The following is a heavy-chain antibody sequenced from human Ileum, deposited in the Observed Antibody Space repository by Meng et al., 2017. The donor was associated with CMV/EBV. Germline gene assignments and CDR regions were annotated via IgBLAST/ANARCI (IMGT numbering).Heavy chain of an antibody. V-gene: IGHV2-5*02. CDR3: AHTYCGGGSCYGFNY. J-gene: IGHJ4*02. CDR1: GCTLSTSGVG. CDR2: IYWDDDK. Sequence: SGCTLSTSGVGVGWIRQPPGKALEWLALIYWDDDKRYSPSLNSRLTITKDTSKNQVVLKMTSMDPVDTATYYCAHTYCGGGSCYGFNYWGQGTLVTVSS. D-gene: IGHD2-15*01.